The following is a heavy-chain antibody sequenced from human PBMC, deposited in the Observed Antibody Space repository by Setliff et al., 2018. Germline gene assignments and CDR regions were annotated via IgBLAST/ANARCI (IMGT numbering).Heavy chain of an antibody. CDR2: IYIGGSA. V-gene: IGHV4-38-2*01. D-gene: IGHD3-10*01. CDR3: ARGAYASGSSSFDY. CDR1: GLSISGEYY. Sequence: SETLSLTCAVSGLSISGEYYWGWIRQPPGGGPEWIGHIYIGGSANYNPSLKSRVTISVDTSNNQFSLKLDFVTAADTAVYYCARGAYASGSSSFDYWSQGTLVTVSS. J-gene: IGHJ4*02.